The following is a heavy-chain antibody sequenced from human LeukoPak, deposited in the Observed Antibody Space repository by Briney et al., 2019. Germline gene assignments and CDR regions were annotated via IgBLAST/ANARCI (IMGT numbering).Heavy chain of an antibody. CDR2: MNPNSGNT. V-gene: IGHV1-8*01. CDR1: GYNFTSYD. CDR3: ARGRSRRFGELFGY. J-gene: IGHJ4*02. Sequence: GASVKVSCKASGYNFTSYDINWVRQATGQGLGWMGWMNPNSGNTGHAQKFQGRVTMTRNTSISTAYMELSSLRSEDTAVYFCARGRSRRFGELFGYWGQGTLVTVSS. D-gene: IGHD3-10*01.